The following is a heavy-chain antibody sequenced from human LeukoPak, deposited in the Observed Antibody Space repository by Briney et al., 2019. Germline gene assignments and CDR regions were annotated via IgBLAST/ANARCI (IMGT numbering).Heavy chain of an antibody. D-gene: IGHD1-26*01. CDR3: ARAPIVGATTNWFDP. CDR1: GFTFSSYW. CDR2: INSDGSST. J-gene: IGHJ5*02. V-gene: IGHV3-74*01. Sequence: GGSLRLSCAASGFTFSSYWMPWVRQAPGKGLVWVSRINSDGSSTSYADSVKGRFTISRDNAKNTLYLQMNSLRAEDTAVYYCARAPIVGATTNWFDPWGQGTLVTVSS.